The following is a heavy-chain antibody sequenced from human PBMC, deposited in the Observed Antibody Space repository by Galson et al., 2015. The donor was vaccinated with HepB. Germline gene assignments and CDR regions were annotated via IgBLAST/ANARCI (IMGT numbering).Heavy chain of an antibody. J-gene: IGHJ5*02. CDR1: GYTFTSYG. CDR3: ARDRSRYYGSGKVGGWFDP. Sequence: SVKVSCKASGYTFTSYGISWVRQAPGQGLEWMGWISAYNGNTNYAQKLQGRVTMTTDTSTSTAYMELRSLRSDDTAVYYCARDRSRYYGSGKVGGWFDPWGQGTLVTVSS. CDR2: ISAYNGNT. V-gene: IGHV1-18*04. D-gene: IGHD3-10*01.